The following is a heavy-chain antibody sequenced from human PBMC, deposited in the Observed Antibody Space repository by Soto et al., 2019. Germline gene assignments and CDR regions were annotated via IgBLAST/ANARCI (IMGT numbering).Heavy chain of an antibody. CDR1: GDSVSSNSAA. CDR2: TYYRSKWYN. CDR3: AREALAGWEPDYFDY. Sequence: QSQTLSLTCAISGDSVSSNSAAWNWIRQSPSRGLEWLGRTYYRSKWYNDYAVSVKSRITINPDPSKNQFSLQLNSVTPEDTAVYYCAREALAGWEPDYFDYWGQGTLVTVSS. D-gene: IGHD1-26*01. J-gene: IGHJ4*02. V-gene: IGHV6-1*01.